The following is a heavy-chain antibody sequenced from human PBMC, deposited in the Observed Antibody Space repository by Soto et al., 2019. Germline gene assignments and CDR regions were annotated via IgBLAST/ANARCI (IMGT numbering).Heavy chain of an antibody. CDR2: ISYDGSNK. J-gene: IGHJ5*02. Sequence: GGSLRLSCAASGFTFSSYGMHWVRQAPGKGLEWVAVISYDGSNKYYADSVKGRFTISRDNSKNTLYLQMNSLRAEDTAVYYCAKGRPLWFDWFDPWGQGTLVTVSS. D-gene: IGHD3-10*01. CDR1: GFTFSSYG. V-gene: IGHV3-30*18. CDR3: AKGRPLWFDWFDP.